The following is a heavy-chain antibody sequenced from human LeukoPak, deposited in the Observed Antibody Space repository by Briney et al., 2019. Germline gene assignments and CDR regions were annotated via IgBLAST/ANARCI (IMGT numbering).Heavy chain of an antibody. CDR1: GFTFDDYS. CDR3: ARVSSTRFDI. D-gene: IGHD6-13*01. Sequence: GGSLRLSCAASGFTFDDYSMHWVRQVPGKGLEWVSLISWDAGNTYYADSVKGRFTVSRDNSKKSLYLQMNSLRAEDTAVYYCARVSSTRFDIWGQGTMVTVSS. V-gene: IGHV3-43D*03. CDR2: ISWDAGNT. J-gene: IGHJ3*02.